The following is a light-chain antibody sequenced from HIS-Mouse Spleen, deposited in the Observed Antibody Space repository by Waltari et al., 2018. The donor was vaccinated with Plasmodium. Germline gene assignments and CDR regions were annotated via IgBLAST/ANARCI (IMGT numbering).Light chain of an antibody. CDR3: YSTDSSGNHRV. V-gene: IGLV3-10*01. Sequence: SYELTQPPSVSVSPGQTARITCSGDALPKKYAYWYQQKSGPAPVLVLYEDSKRPPGIPERFSGSSSGTMATLTISGAQVEDEADYYCYSTDSSGNHRVFGGGTKLTVL. CDR1: ALPKKY. J-gene: IGLJ3*02. CDR2: EDS.